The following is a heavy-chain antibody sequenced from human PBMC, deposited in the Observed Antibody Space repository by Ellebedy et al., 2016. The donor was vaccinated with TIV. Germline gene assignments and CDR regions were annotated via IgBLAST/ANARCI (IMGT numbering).Heavy chain of an antibody. D-gene: IGHD3-22*01. V-gene: IGHV4-38-2*02. CDR3: PRQGGYYDRSAYYPNCFDP. J-gene: IGHJ5*02. Sequence: MPSETLSLTCTVSGYSIGRGYYWGWIRQPPGKGLEWIVSIYYSGSTYYNPSLKRRSTISVDTSKNQFSLKLSSVTAADTAVYYCPRQGGYYDRSAYYPNCFDPWGQGTLVTVSS. CDR1: GYSIGRGYY. CDR2: IYYSGST.